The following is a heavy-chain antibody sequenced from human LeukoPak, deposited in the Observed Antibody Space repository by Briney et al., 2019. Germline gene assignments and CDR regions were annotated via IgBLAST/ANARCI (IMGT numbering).Heavy chain of an antibody. CDR3: ARDPTTWTASIRTYYFDY. CDR1: GFTFSNYE. Sequence: GGSLRLSCAASGFTFSNYEMNWVRHAPGKGLEWVADIRSSGDTIYYADSVTCRFTISSDNAKNSLSLQMNSLRAEDTAVYYCARDPTTWTASIRTYYFDYWGQGSLVTVSS. V-gene: IGHV3-48*03. D-gene: IGHD5-18*01. CDR2: IRSSGDTI. J-gene: IGHJ4*02.